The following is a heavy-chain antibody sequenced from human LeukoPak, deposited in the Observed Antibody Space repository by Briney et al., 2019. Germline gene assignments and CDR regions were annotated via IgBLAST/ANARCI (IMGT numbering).Heavy chain of an antibody. CDR2: ISYDGSNK. J-gene: IGHJ4*02. D-gene: IGHD5-24*01. CDR3: AGNRWLQRYYFDY. Sequence: GRSLRLSCAASGFTFSSYAMHWVRQAPGKGLEWVAVISYDGSNKYYADSVKGRFTISRDNSKNTLYLQMNSLRAEDTAVYYCAGNRWLQRYYFDYWGQGTLVIVSS. V-gene: IGHV3-30-3*01. CDR1: GFTFSSYA.